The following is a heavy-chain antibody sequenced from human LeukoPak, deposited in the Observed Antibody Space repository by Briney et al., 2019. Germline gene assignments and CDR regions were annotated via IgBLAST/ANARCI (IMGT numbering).Heavy chain of an antibody. J-gene: IGHJ3*02. D-gene: IGHD3-16*01. Sequence: SETLSLTCTVSGGSISSSSYYWGWIRQPPGKGLEWIGSIYYSGSIYYNPSLKSRVAISVDTSKNQFSLKLSSVTAADTAVYYCARTLTRSRAFDIWGQGTMVTVSS. V-gene: IGHV4-39*01. CDR3: ARTLTRSRAFDI. CDR2: IYYSGSI. CDR1: GGSISSSSYY.